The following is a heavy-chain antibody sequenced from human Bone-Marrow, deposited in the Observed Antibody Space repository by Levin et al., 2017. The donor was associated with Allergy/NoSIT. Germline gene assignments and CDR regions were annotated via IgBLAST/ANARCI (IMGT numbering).Heavy chain of an antibody. CDR2: ISGSGTTI. D-gene: IGHD2-8*01. CDR3: ARDTRGDFNCPNGVCYKLDY. CDR1: GFTFSDYY. Sequence: PGESLKISCAASGFTFSDYYMNWLRQAPGKGLEWIAYISGSGTTIFHADSVKGRFSISRDNAKKSLYLNMDNLRADDSAVYYCARDTRGDFNCPNGVCYKLDYWGQGTLVTVSS. J-gene: IGHJ4*02. V-gene: IGHV3-11*01.